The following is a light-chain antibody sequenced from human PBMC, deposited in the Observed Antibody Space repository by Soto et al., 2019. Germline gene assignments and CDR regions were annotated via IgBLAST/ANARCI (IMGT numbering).Light chain of an antibody. V-gene: IGKV3-15*01. CDR3: QQCSNWPLIT. CDR2: GAS. CDR1: QSVTTN. Sequence: EIVMTQSPGTLSVSPGERATLSCRASQSVTTNLAWYQQKPGQAPRLLIYGASTRATGIPARFSGSGSGTEFTLTISSLQSEDFAVYHCQQCSNWPLITFGLGTRLEI. J-gene: IGKJ5*01.